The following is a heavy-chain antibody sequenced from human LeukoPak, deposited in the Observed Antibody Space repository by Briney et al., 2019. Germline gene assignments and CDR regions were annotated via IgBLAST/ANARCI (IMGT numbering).Heavy chain of an antibody. CDR2: IYYSGST. J-gene: IGHJ4*02. V-gene: IGHV4-30-4*01. CDR3: ARVSAAADAVDY. D-gene: IGHD6-13*01. CDR1: GGSISSGDYY. Sequence: PSETLSLTCTVSGGSISSGDYYWSWIRQPPGKGLEWIGYIYYSGSTYYNPSLKSRVTISVDTSKCQFSLKLSSVTAADTAVYYCARVSAAADAVDYWGQGTLVTVSS.